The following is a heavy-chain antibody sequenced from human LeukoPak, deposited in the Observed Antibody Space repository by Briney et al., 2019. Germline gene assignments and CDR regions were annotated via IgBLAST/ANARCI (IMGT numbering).Heavy chain of an antibody. CDR2: IYYSGST. CDR1: GGSISSSSYY. Sequence: PSETLPLTCTVSGGSISSSSYYWGGIRQPPGKGLEWIGRIYYSGSTYYNPHPKSRVPISVDTSQNPFSLKLSSVTAADTAVYYCATALGRVDYFDYWGQGTLVTVSS. D-gene: IGHD3-10*01. V-gene: IGHV4-39*01. CDR3: ATALGRVDYFDY. J-gene: IGHJ4*02.